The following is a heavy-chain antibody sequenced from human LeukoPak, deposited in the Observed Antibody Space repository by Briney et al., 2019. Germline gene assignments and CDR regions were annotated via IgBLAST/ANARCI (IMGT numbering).Heavy chain of an antibody. CDR1: GFTFSSYS. D-gene: IGHD2-15*01. CDR2: ISSSSSTI. J-gene: IGHJ5*02. CDR3: AREGYCSGGTCGFFDP. Sequence: GGSLRLSCAASGFTFSSYSMNWVRQAPGKGLEWVSYISSSSSTIYYADSVKGRFTISRDNAKNSLYLQMNSLRDEDTAVYYCAREGYCSGGTCGFFDPWGQGTLVTVSS. V-gene: IGHV3-48*02.